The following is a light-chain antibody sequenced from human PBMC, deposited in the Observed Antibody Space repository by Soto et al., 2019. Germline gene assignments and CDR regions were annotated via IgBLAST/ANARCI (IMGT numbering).Light chain of an antibody. CDR1: QSVRNSY. Sequence: EIVLTQSPGTLSLSPGERATLSCRASQSVRNSYLAWYQQKPGQAPRLLIYGAYTRATGIPVRFSGSGSGTDFTLTISRLEPEDFAVYYCQQYGSSPPVTFSQGTKVEIK. V-gene: IGKV3-20*01. CDR2: GAY. CDR3: QQYGSSPPVT. J-gene: IGKJ1*01.